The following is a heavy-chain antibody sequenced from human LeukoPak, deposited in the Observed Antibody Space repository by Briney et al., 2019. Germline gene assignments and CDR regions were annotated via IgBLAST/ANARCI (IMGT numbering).Heavy chain of an antibody. V-gene: IGHV3-23*01. J-gene: IGHJ4*02. CDR3: AKANHLWFGELSEFDY. CDR1: GFTFSSYA. CDR2: ISCSGGST. Sequence: GGSLRLSCAASGFTFSSYAMSWVRQAPGKGLEWVSAISCSGGSTYYADSVKGRFTISRDNSKNTLYLQMNSLRAEDTAVYYCAKANHLWFGELSEFDYWGQGTLVTVSS. D-gene: IGHD3-10*01.